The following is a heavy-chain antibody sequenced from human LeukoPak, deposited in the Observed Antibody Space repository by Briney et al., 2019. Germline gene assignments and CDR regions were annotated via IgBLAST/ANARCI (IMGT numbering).Heavy chain of an antibody. CDR3: ARVDDFGVASNY. V-gene: IGHV4-4*07. Sequence: SETLSLICTVSGGSISSYYWSWIRQPAGKGLEWIGRIYTSGSTNYNPSLKSRVTMSVDTSKNQFSLKLSSVTAADTAVYYCARVDDFGVASNYWGQGTLVTVSS. D-gene: IGHD3-3*01. J-gene: IGHJ4*02. CDR2: IYTSGST. CDR1: GGSISSYY.